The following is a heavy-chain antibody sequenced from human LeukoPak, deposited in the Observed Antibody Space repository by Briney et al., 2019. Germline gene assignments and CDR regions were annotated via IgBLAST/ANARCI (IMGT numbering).Heavy chain of an antibody. Sequence: GGSLRLSCAASGFTFSSYGMHWVRQAPGKGLEWVAVISYDGSNKYYADSVKGRFTISRDNSKNTLYLQMNSLRAEDTAVYYCAKVRAPYYDILTAEVNWFDPWGQGTLVTVSS. J-gene: IGHJ5*02. CDR2: ISYDGSNK. CDR1: GFTFSSYG. D-gene: IGHD3-9*01. V-gene: IGHV3-30*18. CDR3: AKVRAPYYDILTAEVNWFDP.